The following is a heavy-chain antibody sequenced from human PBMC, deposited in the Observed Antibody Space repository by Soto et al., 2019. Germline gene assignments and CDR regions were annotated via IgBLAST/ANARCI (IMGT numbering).Heavy chain of an antibody. V-gene: IGHV4-59*01. Sequence: SETLSLTCTVSGVSISDYYWSWIRQPPGKGLESMGYMYYGGITNYNPSLKSRVTISVDTSKNQFSLKLSSVTAADTAMYYCARLAWSGYYGWFDPWGQGTLVTVSS. D-gene: IGHD3-3*01. CDR3: ARLAWSGYYGWFDP. J-gene: IGHJ5*02. CDR1: GVSISDYY. CDR2: MYYGGIT.